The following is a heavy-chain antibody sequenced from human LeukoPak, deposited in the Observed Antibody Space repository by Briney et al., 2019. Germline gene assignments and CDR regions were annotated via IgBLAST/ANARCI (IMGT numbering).Heavy chain of an antibody. J-gene: IGHJ5*02. CDR3: ARLHGNWFDP. CDR1: GGSISSSSYY. CDR2: IYYSGST. V-gene: IGHV4-39*01. Sequence: SETLSLTCTVSGGSISSSSYYWAWIRQPPGKGLEWIGSIYYSGSTYYNPSLKSRVTISVDTSKNQFSLKLSSVTAADTAVYYCARLHGNWFDPWGQGTLVTVSS.